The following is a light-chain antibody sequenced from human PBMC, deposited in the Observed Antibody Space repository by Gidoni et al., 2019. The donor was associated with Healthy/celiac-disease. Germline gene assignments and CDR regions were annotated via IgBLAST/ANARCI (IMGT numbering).Light chain of an antibody. CDR1: QSVSSN. J-gene: IGKJ4*01. V-gene: IGKV3-15*01. Sequence: EIVMTQSPATLSVSPGERATLSCRASQSVSSNLARYQQKPGQAPRLLIYGASTRATGIPARFSGSGSGTEFTLTISSLQFEDFAVYYCQQYNNWLTFGGGTKVEIK. CDR2: GAS. CDR3: QQYNNWLT.